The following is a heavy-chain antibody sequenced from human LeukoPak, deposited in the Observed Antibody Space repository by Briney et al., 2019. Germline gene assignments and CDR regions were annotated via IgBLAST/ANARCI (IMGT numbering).Heavy chain of an antibody. CDR3: ARDGTRLRYFDWLPPVSFDP. V-gene: IGHV3-48*02. D-gene: IGHD3-9*01. Sequence: GGSLRLSCAASGFTFNSYAMNWVRQAPGKGLEWVSYISSSSSTIYYADSVKGRFTISRDNAKNSLYLQMSSLRDEDTAVYYCARDGTRLRYFDWLPPVSFDPWGQGTLVTVSS. CDR2: ISSSSSTI. CDR1: GFTFNSYA. J-gene: IGHJ5*02.